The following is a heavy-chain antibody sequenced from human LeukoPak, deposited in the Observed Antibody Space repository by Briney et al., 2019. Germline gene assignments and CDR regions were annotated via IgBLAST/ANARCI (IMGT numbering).Heavy chain of an antibody. CDR2: INHSGST. J-gene: IGHJ5*02. CDR1: GGSFSGYY. V-gene: IGHV4-34*01. D-gene: IGHD3-10*01. Sequence: SETLSLTCAVYGGSFSGYYWSWIRQPPGKGLEWIGEINHSGSTNYNPSLKSRVTISVDTSKNQFSLKLSSVTAADTAIYYCARGGYYGSGNDFRFDPWGQGTLVTVSS. CDR3: ARGGYYGSGNDFRFDP.